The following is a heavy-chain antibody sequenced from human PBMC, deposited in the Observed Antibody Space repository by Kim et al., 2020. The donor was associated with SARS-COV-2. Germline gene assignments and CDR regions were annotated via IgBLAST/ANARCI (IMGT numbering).Heavy chain of an antibody. CDR1: GGSVSSGSYY. CDR2: IYYSGST. D-gene: IGHD2-2*01. Sequence: SETLSLTCTVSGGSVSSGSYYWSWIRQPPGKGLEWIGYIYYSGSTNYNPSLKSRVTISVDTSKNQFSLKLSSVTAADTAVYYCARYGVVLAAIRPGVHW. CDR3: ARYGVVLAAIRPGVHW. J-gene: IGHJ5*01. V-gene: IGHV4-61*01.